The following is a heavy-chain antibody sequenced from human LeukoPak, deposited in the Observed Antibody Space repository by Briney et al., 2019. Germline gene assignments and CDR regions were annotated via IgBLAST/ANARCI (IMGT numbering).Heavy chain of an antibody. D-gene: IGHD6-19*01. CDR2: IKQDGSEK. CDR1: GFTFSDYY. V-gene: IGHV3-7*04. Sequence: PGGSLRLSCAASGFTFSDYYMSWIRQAPGKGLEWVANIKQDGSEKYYVDSVKDRFTISRDNAKNSLYLQMNSPRAEDTAVYYCARQRDSSGWYLGAFDIWGQGTMVTVSS. J-gene: IGHJ3*02. CDR3: ARQRDSSGWYLGAFDI.